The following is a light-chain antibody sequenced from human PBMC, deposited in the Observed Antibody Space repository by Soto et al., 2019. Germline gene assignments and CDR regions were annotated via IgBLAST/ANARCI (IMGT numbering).Light chain of an antibody. V-gene: IGKV3-20*01. Sequence: IVLTQSPGTLSLSPGERATLSCRASQSVSSNNLAWYHQKPGQTPRLLIYGASSRATGIPDRFSGSGSGTDFTLTISRLEPEDFAVYYCQQYDNSITFGQGTRLEIE. CDR3: QQYDNSIT. J-gene: IGKJ5*01. CDR1: QSVSSNN. CDR2: GAS.